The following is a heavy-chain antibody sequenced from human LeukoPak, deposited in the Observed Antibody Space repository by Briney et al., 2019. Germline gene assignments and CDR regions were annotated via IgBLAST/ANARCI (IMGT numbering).Heavy chain of an antibody. V-gene: IGHV1-8*01. Sequence: GASVKVSCKASGYTFTSYDINWVRQATGQGLEWMGWMNPNSGNTGYAQKFQGRVTMTRNTSISTAYMELSSLRSDDTAVYYCARNYYDSSALDYWGQGTLVSVSS. CDR1: GYTFTSYD. CDR3: ARNYYDSSALDY. CDR2: MNPNSGNT. D-gene: IGHD3-22*01. J-gene: IGHJ4*02.